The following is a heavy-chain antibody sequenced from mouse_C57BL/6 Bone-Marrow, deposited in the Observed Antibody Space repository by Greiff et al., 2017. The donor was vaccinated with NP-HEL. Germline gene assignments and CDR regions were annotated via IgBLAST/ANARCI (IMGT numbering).Heavy chain of an antibody. CDR1: GFTFTDYY. CDR2: IRNKANGYTT. J-gene: IGHJ2*01. V-gene: IGHV7-3*01. Sequence: VQLVESGGGLVQPGGSLSLSCAASGFTFTDYYMSWVRQPPGKALEWLGFIRNKANGYTTEYSASVKGRFTISRDNSQSILYLQMNALRAEDSATYYCARSEGSSPYYFDYWGQGTTLTVSS. CDR3: ARSEGSSPYYFDY. D-gene: IGHD1-1*01.